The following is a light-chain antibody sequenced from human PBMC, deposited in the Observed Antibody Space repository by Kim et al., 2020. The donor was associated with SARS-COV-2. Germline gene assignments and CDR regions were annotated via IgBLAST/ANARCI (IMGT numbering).Light chain of an antibody. CDR2: GRN. CDR3: QYRNSGGNVV. V-gene: IGLV3-19*01. J-gene: IGLJ2*01. Sequence: SFELTQDPAVSVALGQTVRITCQGDSLRSYYATWYQQKPRQAPVLVIYGRNNRPSGIPDRFSGSTSGNTASLIISGAQAEDEADFYCQYRNSGGNVVFGGGTKVTVL. CDR1: SLRSYY.